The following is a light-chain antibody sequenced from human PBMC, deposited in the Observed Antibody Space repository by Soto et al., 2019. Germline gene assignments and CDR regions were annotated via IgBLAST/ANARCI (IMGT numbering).Light chain of an antibody. Sequence: DIQMTQSPSSLSASVGDRVTITCRASQSISSYLNWYQQKPGKAPKLLTYAASSLQSGVPSRFSGSGSGTDFTLTTSSLQPEDFATYYCQQSYSTLYTFGQGT. J-gene: IGKJ2*01. CDR2: AAS. V-gene: IGKV1-39*01. CDR1: QSISSY. CDR3: QQSYSTLYT.